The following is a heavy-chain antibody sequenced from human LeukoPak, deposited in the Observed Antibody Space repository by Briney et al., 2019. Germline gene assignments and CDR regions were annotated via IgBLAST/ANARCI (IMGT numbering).Heavy chain of an antibody. D-gene: IGHD3-3*01. CDR3: PRDGRSVFWSGYRPHAFDL. CDR1: GCSISRSYY. J-gene: IGHJ3*01. V-gene: IGHV4-38-2*02. Sequence: SETLSLTCTVSGCSISRSYYWGCIRQPPGKGLEWIGSIYHSGSTYYNPSLKSRVTISVDTSKNQLSLKLISVTAPASRGSCCPRDGRSVFWSGYRPHAFDLWGQGTMVTVSS. CDR2: IYHSGST.